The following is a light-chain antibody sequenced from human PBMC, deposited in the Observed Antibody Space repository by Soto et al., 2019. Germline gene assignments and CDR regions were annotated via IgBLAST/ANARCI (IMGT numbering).Light chain of an antibody. J-gene: IGKJ1*01. CDR1: QSVLYSSNNKNY. CDR3: QQYYSTPPT. V-gene: IGKV4-1*01. CDR2: WAS. Sequence: DIVMTQSPDSLAVSLGERATINCKSSQSVLYSSNNKNYLAWYQQKPGQPPKLLIYWASTRESGVPDRVSGSGSGTDFTLTISGLQAEDVAVYYCQQYYSTPPTFGQGTKVEIK.